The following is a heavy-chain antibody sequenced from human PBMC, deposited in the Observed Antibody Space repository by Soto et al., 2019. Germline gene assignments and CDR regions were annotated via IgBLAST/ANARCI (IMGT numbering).Heavy chain of an antibody. V-gene: IGHV1-2*04. J-gene: IGHJ4*02. CDR3: ARGEYDILTGLGRLVDY. D-gene: IGHD3-9*01. Sequence: ASVKVSCKASGYTFTGYYTHWVRQAPGQGLEWMGWINPNSGGTNYAQKFQGWVTMTRDTSISTAYMELSRLRSDDTAVYYCARGEYDILTGLGRLVDYWGQGTLVTVSS. CDR2: INPNSGGT. CDR1: GYTFTGYY.